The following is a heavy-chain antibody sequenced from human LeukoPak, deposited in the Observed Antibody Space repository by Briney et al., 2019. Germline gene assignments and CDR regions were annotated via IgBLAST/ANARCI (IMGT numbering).Heavy chain of an antibody. D-gene: IGHD1-26*01. Sequence: SETLSLTCAVYGGSFSGYYWSWIRQPPGKGLEWIGEINHSGSTNYNPSLKSRVTISVDTSKNQFSLKLSSVTAAGTAVYYCARVVEMGATSRSGDFDYWGQGTLVTVSS. CDR2: INHSGST. V-gene: IGHV4-34*01. CDR1: GGSFSGYY. J-gene: IGHJ4*02. CDR3: ARVVEMGATSRSGDFDY.